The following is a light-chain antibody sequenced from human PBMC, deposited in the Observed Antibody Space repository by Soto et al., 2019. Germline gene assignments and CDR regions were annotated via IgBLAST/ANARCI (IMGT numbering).Light chain of an antibody. CDR3: QQRSNWPIT. V-gene: IGKV3-11*01. Sequence: EIVLTQSPATLSLSPGERATLSCRASQSVSTYLAWYQQKPCQAPRLLIYDASNRATGIPTRFGGSGSGTYFTLTISSVEHEDFAVYYCQQRSNWPITVGQGTRLEIK. CDR2: DAS. J-gene: IGKJ5*01. CDR1: QSVSTY.